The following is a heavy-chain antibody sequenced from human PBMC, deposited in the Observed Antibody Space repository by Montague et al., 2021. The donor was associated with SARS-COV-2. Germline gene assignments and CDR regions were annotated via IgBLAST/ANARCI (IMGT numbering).Heavy chain of an antibody. CDR3: ARLRDGVVPSPILGIGPYFTYYCMDV. CDR1: GGSFSGYY. CDR2: INHGGNT. D-gene: IGHD2-15*01. J-gene: IGHJ6*03. Sequence: SETLSLTCAVHGGSFSGYYWNWIRQPPGKGLEWIGEINHGGNTNXNPSLKNRLTISVDTSKNQFSLKLTSVAATDTAVYYCARLRDGVVPSPILGIGPYFTYYCMDVWGKGTTVTVSS. V-gene: IGHV4-34*01.